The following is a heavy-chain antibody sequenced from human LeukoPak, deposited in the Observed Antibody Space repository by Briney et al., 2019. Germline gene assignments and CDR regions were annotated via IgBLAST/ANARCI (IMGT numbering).Heavy chain of an antibody. J-gene: IGHJ4*02. CDR3: AKDSNGYSGYPKDY. Sequence: GGSLRLSCAASGFTVSSNYMSWVRQAPGKGLEWVSVISGSGGSTYYADSVKGRFTISRDNSKNTLYLQMDSLRAEDTAVYYCAKDSNGYSGYPKDYWGQGTLVTVSS. CDR2: ISGSGGST. CDR1: GFTVSSNY. D-gene: IGHD5-12*01. V-gene: IGHV3-23*01.